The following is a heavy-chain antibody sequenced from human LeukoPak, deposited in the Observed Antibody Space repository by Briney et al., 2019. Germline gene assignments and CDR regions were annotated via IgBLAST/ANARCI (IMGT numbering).Heavy chain of an antibody. CDR1: GVSISSYY. D-gene: IGHD1-1*01. CDR3: ARGTNDPETVDY. CDR2: IYYSGST. V-gene: IGHV4-59*01. J-gene: IGHJ4*02. Sequence: SETLSLTCTVSGVSISSYYWSWIRQPPGKGLEWIGYIYYSGSTNYNPSLKSRVTISVDTSKNQFSLKLSSVTAADTAVYYCARGTNDPETVDYWGQGTLVTVSS.